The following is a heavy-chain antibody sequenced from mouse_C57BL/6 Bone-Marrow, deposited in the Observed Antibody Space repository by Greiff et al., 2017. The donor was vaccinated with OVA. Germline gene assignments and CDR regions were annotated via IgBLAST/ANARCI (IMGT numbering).Heavy chain of an antibody. CDR2: IHPNSGST. J-gene: IGHJ2*01. CDR1: GYTFTSYW. CDR3: ARFDGYSYYFDY. V-gene: IGHV1-64*01. Sequence: QVQLKQPGAELVKPGASVKLSCKASGYTFTSYWMHWVKQRPGQGLEWIGMIHPNSGSTNYNEKFKSKATLTVDKSSSTAYMQLSSLTSEDSAVYYCARFDGYSYYFDYWGQGTTLTVSS. D-gene: IGHD2-3*01.